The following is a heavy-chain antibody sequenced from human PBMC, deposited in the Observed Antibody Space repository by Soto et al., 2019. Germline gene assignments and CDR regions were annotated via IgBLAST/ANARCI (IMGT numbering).Heavy chain of an antibody. V-gene: IGHV2-70*04. CDR3: ARIGMYSSGWYDY. J-gene: IGHJ4*02. D-gene: IGHD6-19*01. CDR1: GFSLSTSGMR. CDR2: IDWDDDQ. Sequence: SGPTLLKPTQTLTLTCTFSGFSLSTSGMRVSWIRQPPGKALEWLARIDWDDDQFYSTSLKTRLTISKDTSKIQVVLTMTNMDPVDTATYYCARIGMYSSGWYDYWGQGTLVTVSS.